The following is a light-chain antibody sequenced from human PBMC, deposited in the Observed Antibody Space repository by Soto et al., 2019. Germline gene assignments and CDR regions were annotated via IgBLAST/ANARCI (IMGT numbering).Light chain of an antibody. CDR1: SPNIGSNY. CDR3: AAWDNSLSGYV. V-gene: IGLV1-47*01. CDR2: RNN. J-gene: IGLJ1*01. Sequence: QSVLTQPPSASGTPGQRVTISCSGSSPNIGSNYVYWYQQLPGTAPKLLIYRNNQRPSGVPDRFSGSKSGTSASLAISGLRSEDEADYYCAAWDNSLSGYVFGTATKVTVL.